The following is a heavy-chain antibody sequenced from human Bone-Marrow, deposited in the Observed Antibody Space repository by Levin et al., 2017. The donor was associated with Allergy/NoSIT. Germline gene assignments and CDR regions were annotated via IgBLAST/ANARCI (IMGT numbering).Heavy chain of an antibody. CDR1: FSGYY. Sequence: GASVKVSCKASFSGYYIHWVRQAPGQGLEWMGRINPHNGDTIYGKEFQGRVNMTRDTSSSTAYMELNSLTSDDTAVYYCAREPYYVYYMDVWGEGTTVTVSS. J-gene: IGHJ6*03. CDR2: INPHNGDT. V-gene: IGHV1-2*06. CDR3: AREPYYVYYMDV.